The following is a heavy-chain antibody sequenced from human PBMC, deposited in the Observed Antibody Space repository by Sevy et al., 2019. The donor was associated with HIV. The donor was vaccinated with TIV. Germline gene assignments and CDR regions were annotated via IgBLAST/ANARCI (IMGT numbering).Heavy chain of an antibody. J-gene: IGHJ1*01. CDR2: ITPNNGDT. CDR3: ARAPSGSQGPGQYFHH. V-gene: IGHV1-18*01. Sequence: ASVKVSCKASGYTFTNYHITWVRQAPGQGLEWMGRITPNNGDTNYAQRLQGRVTMTTDTSTSTVYMELRSLRSDDTAVYYCARAPSGSQGPGQYFHHWGQGTLVTFSS. CDR1: GYTFTNYH. D-gene: IGHD1-26*01.